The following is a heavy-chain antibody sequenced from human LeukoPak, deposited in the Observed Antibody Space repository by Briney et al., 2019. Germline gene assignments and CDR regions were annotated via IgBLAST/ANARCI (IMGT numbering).Heavy chain of an antibody. CDR2: IHYSGST. J-gene: IGHJ2*01. V-gene: IGHV4-39*07. CDR1: GGSISSSSYY. CDR3: ARDLYYYDSSGYLRLWYFDL. D-gene: IGHD3-22*01. Sequence: PSETLSLTCTVSGGSISSSSYYWGWIRQPPGKGLEWIGSIHYSGSTYYNPSLKSRVTISVDTSKNQFSLKLSSVTAADTAVYYCARDLYYYDSSGYLRLWYFDLWGRGTLVTVSS.